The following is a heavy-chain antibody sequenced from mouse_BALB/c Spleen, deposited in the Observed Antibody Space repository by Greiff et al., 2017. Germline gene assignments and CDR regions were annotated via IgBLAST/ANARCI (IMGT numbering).Heavy chain of an antibody. CDR2: IWAGGST. J-gene: IGHJ3*01. V-gene: IGHV2-9*02. CDR1: GFSLTSYG. Sequence: VKLVESGPGLVAPSQSLSITCTVSGFSLTSYGVHWVRQPPGKGLEWLGVIWAGGSTNYNSALMSRLSISKDNSKSQVFLKMNSLQTDDTAMYYCAREDGKGGFAYWGQGTLVTVSA. D-gene: IGHD2-1*01. CDR3: AREDGKGGFAY.